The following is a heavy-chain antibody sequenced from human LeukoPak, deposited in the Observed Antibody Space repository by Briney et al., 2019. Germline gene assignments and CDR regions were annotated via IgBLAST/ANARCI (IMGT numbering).Heavy chain of an antibody. CDR1: GFTFSSYG. CDR2: ISYDGSNK. J-gene: IGHJ4*02. D-gene: IGHD6-19*01. Sequence: PGGSLRLSCAASGFTFSSYGMHWVRQAPGKGLEGVAVISYDGSNKYYADSVKGRFTISRDNSKNTLYLQMNSLRAEDTAVYYCAKATIAVAGSQPHIPYYFDYWGQGTLVTVSS. V-gene: IGHV3-30*18. CDR3: AKATIAVAGSQPHIPYYFDY.